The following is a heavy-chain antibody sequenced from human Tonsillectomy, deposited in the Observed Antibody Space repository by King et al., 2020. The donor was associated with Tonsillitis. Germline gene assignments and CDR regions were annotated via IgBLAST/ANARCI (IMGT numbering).Heavy chain of an antibody. CDR1: GFTFSNYA. CDR3: ANPKEETYYYDSTGYGDAFDI. V-gene: IGHV3-23*04. CDR2: ISGRAVGT. Sequence: VQLVESGGGLVQPGGSLRLSCAASGFTFSNYAMSWVRQAPGKGLEWVSAISGRAVGTYYADSVKGRFTISRDNSKNTLYLQMNSLRVEDTAVYYCANPKEETYYYDSTGYGDAFDIWGQGTMVTVSS. J-gene: IGHJ3*02. D-gene: IGHD3-22*01.